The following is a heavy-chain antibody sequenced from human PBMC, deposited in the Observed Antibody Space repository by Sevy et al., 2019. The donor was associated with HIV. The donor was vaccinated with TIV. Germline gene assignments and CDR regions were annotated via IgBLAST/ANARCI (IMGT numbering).Heavy chain of an antibody. V-gene: IGHV3-23*01. CDR1: GFTFSSYA. CDR2: INGDYR. D-gene: IGHD3-3*01. Sequence: GGSLRLSCAASGFTFSSYAMTWVRQAPGKGLEWVSAINGDYRYYADPVKGRFTISRDNSKNTVYLQMNSLRAEDTALYYCAIEAPDTTIYDYWGQGILVTVSS. CDR3: AIEAPDTTIYDY. J-gene: IGHJ4*02.